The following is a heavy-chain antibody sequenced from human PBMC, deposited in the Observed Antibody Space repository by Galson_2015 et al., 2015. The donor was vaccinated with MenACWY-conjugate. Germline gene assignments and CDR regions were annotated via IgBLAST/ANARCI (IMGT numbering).Heavy chain of an antibody. CDR2: ISASGGSR. Sequence: SLRLSCAASGFTFNKFDMAWVRQAPGKGLEWVSRISASGGSRFYTDSVQGRVTISRDNSRNTLDLQMNSLAAEDTALYYCARGLTTFRAVIITWAFDFWGQGSLVTVAS. D-gene: IGHD3-10*01. CDR3: ARGLTTFRAVIITWAFDF. J-gene: IGHJ4*02. V-gene: IGHV3-23*01. CDR1: GFTFNKFD.